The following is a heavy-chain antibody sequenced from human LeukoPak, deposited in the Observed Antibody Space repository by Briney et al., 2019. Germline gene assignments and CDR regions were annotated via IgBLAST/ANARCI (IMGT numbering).Heavy chain of an antibody. J-gene: IGHJ4*02. CDR2: INPNSGGT. CDR3: ARDSYSDYYDSMGLDY. CDR1: GYTFTGYY. Sequence: GASVKVSCKASGYTFTGYYMHWVRQAPGQGLEWMGWINPNSGGTNYAQKFQGRVTMTTDTSTSTAYMELRSLRSDDTAVYYCARDSYSDYYDSMGLDYWGQGTLVTVSS. V-gene: IGHV1-2*02. D-gene: IGHD3-22*01.